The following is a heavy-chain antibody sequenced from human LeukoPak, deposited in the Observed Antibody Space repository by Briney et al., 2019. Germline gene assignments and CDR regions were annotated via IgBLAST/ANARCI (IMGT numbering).Heavy chain of an antibody. D-gene: IGHD7-27*01. Sequence: SETLSLTCTVSGGSISSGDYYWTWIRQPAGKGLEWIGRIHTSGSTNYKPSLQSRGTIAIDTSKNQFSLKLSSVTAADTAVYYCARVWNRGWLDPWGQGTLVTVSS. V-gene: IGHV4-61*02. CDR1: GGSISSGDYY. CDR3: ARVWNRGWLDP. J-gene: IGHJ5*02. CDR2: IHTSGST.